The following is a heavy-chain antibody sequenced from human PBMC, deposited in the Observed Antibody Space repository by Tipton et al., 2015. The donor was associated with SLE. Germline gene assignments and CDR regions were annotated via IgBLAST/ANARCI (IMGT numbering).Heavy chain of an antibody. V-gene: IGHV3-9*01. J-gene: IGHJ4*02. D-gene: IGHD4-11*01. CDR1: GFTFDDYA. CDR2: ITWNSGTI. Sequence: SLRLSCTASGFTFDDYAMHWVRQVPGKGLEWVSGITWNSGTIDYADSVKGRFTIPRDNAKNSLYLHMNSLRAEDTAFYYCAKDQHDYGNFGNYFDYWGQGALVIVSS. CDR3: AKDQHDYGNFGNYFDY.